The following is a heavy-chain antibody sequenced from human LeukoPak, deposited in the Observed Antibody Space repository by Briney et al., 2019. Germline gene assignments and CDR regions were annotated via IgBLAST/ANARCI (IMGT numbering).Heavy chain of an antibody. CDR3: FREGGD. D-gene: IGHD3-10*01. J-gene: IGHJ4*02. Sequence: GGSLRLSCAASGFTFSSYSMNWVRQAPGKGLVWVSYINIDERITGYADSVKGRFTISRDNAKNTLYLQMNSLRAEDTDIYYCFREGGDWGQGTLVTVSS. CDR1: GFTFSSYS. V-gene: IGHV3-74*01. CDR2: INIDERIT.